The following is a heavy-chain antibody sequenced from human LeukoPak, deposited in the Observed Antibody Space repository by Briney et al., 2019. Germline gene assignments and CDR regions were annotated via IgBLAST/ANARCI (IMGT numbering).Heavy chain of an antibody. CDR2: INHSGST. CDR3: ARILDGYPGYFDY. V-gene: IGHV4-34*01. Sequence: SETLSLTCAVYGGSFSGYYWSWIRQPPGKGLEWIGEINHSGSTNYNPSLKSRVTISVDTSKNQFSLKLSSVTAADTAVYYCARILDGYPGYFDYWGQGTLVTVSS. J-gene: IGHJ4*02. CDR1: GGSFSGYY. D-gene: IGHD5-24*01.